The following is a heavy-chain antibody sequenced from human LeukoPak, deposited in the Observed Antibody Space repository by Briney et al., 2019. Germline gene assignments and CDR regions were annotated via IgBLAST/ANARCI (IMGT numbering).Heavy chain of an antibody. CDR3: GTSEVGSSSYESYDY. V-gene: IGHV4-4*07. CDR2: IINSGVT. J-gene: IGHJ4*02. Sequence: SETLSLTCTVSGDSISDYHWSWIRQPAGKGLEWIGRIINSGVTNYNPSLNSRVTISADRSKNQFSLRLTSVTAADTAVYYCGTSEVGSSSYESYDYWGQGTQVTVSA. D-gene: IGHD1-26*01. CDR1: GDSISDYH.